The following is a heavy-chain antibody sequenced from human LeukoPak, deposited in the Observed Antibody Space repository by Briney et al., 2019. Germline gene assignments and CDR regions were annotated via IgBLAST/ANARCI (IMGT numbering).Heavy chain of an antibody. D-gene: IGHD6-6*01. CDR1: GYTFTGYY. V-gene: IGHV1-2*04. CDR3: ARSLAAYYYYGMDV. J-gene: IGHJ6*02. CDR2: INPNSGGT. Sequence: ASVKVSCKASGYTFTGYYMHWVRQAPGQGLEWMGWINPNSGGTNYAQKFQGWVTMTRDTSISTAYMELSRLRSDGTAVYYCARSLAAYYYYGMDVWGQGTTVTVSS.